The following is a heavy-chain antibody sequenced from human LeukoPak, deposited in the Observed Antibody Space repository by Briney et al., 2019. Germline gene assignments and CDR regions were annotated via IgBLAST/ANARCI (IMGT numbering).Heavy chain of an antibody. D-gene: IGHD1-1*01. Sequence: GGSLRLSCAASGFTFDDYAMHWVRQAPGKGLEWVSGISWNSGSIGYADSVKGRFTISRDNAKNSLYLQMNSLRAEDTAVYYCAKVPTAQLYYFDYWGQGTLVTVSS. CDR1: GFTFDDYA. CDR3: AKVPTAQLYYFDY. V-gene: IGHV3-9*01. CDR2: ISWNSGSI. J-gene: IGHJ4*02.